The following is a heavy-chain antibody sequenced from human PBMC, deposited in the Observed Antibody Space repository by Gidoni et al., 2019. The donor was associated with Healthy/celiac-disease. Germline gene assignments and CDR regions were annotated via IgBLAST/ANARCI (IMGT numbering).Heavy chain of an antibody. J-gene: IGHJ6*02. D-gene: IGHD2-2*03. V-gene: IGHV3-30*04. CDR2: ISYDGSNK. Sequence: QVQLVASGGGVVQPGRSMRHSCPASGFTFSRYAMHWVRQAPGTGLEWVAVISYDGSNKYYADSVKGRFTISRDNSKNTLYLQMNSLRAEDTAVYYCARDPGYCSSTSCGMDVWGQGTTVTVSS. CDR3: ARDPGYCSSTSCGMDV. CDR1: GFTFSRYA.